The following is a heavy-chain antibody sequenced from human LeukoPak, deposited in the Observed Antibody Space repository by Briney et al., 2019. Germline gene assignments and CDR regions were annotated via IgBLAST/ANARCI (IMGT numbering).Heavy chain of an antibody. J-gene: IGHJ1*01. D-gene: IGHD6-13*01. CDR1: GFTFSSYW. V-gene: IGHV3-74*01. CDR3: ARGSYSSSWYGSEYFQH. Sequence: GGSLRLSCAASGFTFSSYWMHWARQAPGKGLVWVSRINSDGSSTTYADSVKGRFTISRDNAKNTLYLQMNSLRAEDTAVYYCARGSYSSSWYGSEYFQHWARAPWSPSPQ. CDR2: INSDGSST.